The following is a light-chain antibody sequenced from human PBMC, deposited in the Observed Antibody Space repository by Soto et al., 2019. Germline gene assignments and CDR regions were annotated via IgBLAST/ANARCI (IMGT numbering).Light chain of an antibody. CDR2: SNN. Sequence: QSVLTQPPSGSGTPGPRVTISCSGSSSNIGRNTVNWYQQLPRTAPKLLIHSNNQRPSGVPDRFSGSKSGTSASLAISGLQSEDEADYYCAAWDDSLNGVLFGGGTKLTVL. CDR3: AAWDDSLNGVL. V-gene: IGLV1-44*01. J-gene: IGLJ2*01. CDR1: SSNIGRNT.